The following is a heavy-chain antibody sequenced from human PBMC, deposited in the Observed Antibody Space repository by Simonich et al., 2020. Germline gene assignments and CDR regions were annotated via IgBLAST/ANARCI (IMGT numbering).Heavy chain of an antibody. D-gene: IGHD3-22*01. CDR1: GFPFSRYA. Sequence: GGGLVQPGGSLRLSCAASGFPFSRYAMSWVRQAPGKGLEWVSAISGSGGSTYYADSVKGRFTISRDNSNNTLYLQMNSLRAEETAVYYCAKDLGERITMIVVVIDAFDIWGQGTMVTVSS. CDR3: AKDLGERITMIVVVIDAFDI. CDR2: ISGSGGST. V-gene: IGHV3-23*01. J-gene: IGHJ3*02.